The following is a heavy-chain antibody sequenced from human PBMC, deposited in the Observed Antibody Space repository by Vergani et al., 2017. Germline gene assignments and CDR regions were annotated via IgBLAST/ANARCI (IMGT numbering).Heavy chain of an antibody. CDR3: ARENVVIARIFDF. CDR2: IFRSGTT. Sequence: QVQLQESGPGLVKPSQTLSLTCTVSGDSLSSSDHYWSWIRQRSDQGLEWVGHIFRSGTTYYNPSLKSRLIMSVDTSKTQFSLKLTSVTAADTAMYYCARENVVIARIFDFWGQGTLVTVSS. D-gene: IGHD2-21*01. V-gene: IGHV4-31*03. J-gene: IGHJ4*02. CDR1: GDSLSSSDHY.